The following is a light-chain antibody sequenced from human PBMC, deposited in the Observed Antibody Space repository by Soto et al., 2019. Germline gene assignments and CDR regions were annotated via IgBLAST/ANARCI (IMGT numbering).Light chain of an antibody. CDR1: QSVSSSY. J-gene: IGKJ1*01. V-gene: IGKV3-20*01. CDR2: GAS. Sequence: IVLTQSPGTLSLSPGERATLSCMASQSVSSSYLAWYQQKPGQAPRLLIYGASSRATGIPDRFSGSGSGTDFTLTISRLEPEDFAVYSCQQYDTSPPTCGQGTKVDIK. CDR3: QQYDTSPPT.